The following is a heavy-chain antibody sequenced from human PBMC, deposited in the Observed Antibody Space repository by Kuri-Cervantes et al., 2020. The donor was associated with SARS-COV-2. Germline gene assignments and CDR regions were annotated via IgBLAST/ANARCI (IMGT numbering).Heavy chain of an antibody. CDR1: GYTFTSYG. J-gene: IGHJ4*02. D-gene: IGHD4-23*01. CDR3: ARSHTLYGGNSPPWDY. CDR2: ISTYNGNT. Sequence: ASVKVSCKASGYTFTSYGISWVRQAPGQGLEWVGWISTYNGNTNYAQILQGRVTMTTDTSTSTASMELRSLRSFDTAVYYCARSHTLYGGNSPPWDYWGQGTLVTVS. V-gene: IGHV1-18*01.